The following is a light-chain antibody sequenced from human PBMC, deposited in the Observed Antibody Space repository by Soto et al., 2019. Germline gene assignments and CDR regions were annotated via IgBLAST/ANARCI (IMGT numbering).Light chain of an antibody. CDR2: DVS. CDR1: SSDVGGYNY. Sequence: QSALTQPASVSGSPGQSITISCTGSSSDVGGYNYVSWYQQHPGKAPKLMIYDVSNRPSGVSNRFSGSKSGNTPSLTISGLQAEDEADYYCISYRSSSTLVVFGGGTKLTVL. J-gene: IGLJ2*01. V-gene: IGLV2-14*01. CDR3: ISYRSSSTLVV.